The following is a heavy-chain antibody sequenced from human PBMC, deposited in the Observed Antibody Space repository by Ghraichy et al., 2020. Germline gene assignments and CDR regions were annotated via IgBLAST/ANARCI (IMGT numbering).Heavy chain of an antibody. J-gene: IGHJ4*02. V-gene: IGHV3-23*01. Sequence: WGSLRLSCTVSGFSFDSGAMSMSWVRLAPGKGLEWVAAISTNGGSTYYADSVKGRFTISKDVSKNTLYLQMNSLRAGDTAVYYCSGAYCGGDCYSSGFDHWGQGTLVTVSS. CDR2: ISTNGGST. D-gene: IGHD2-21*02. CDR3: SGAYCGGDCYSSGFDH. CDR1: GFSFDSGA.